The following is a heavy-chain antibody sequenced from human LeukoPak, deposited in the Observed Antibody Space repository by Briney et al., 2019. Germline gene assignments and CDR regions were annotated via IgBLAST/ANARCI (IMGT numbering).Heavy chain of an antibody. CDR3: ARHSKSWLQSHFDF. J-gene: IGHJ4*02. Sequence: SETLSLTCTGSGGSISSYYWSWIRQPAGKGLEWIGTIYYSGNTYYSPSLKSRATISVDTSKNQFSLKLSSVTAADTAVYYCARHSKSWLQSHFDFWGQGTLVTVSS. V-gene: IGHV4-59*05. D-gene: IGHD5-24*01. CDR1: GGSISSYY. CDR2: IYYSGNT.